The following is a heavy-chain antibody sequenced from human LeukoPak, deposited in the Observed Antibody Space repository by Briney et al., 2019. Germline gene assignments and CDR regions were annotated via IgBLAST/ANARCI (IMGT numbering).Heavy chain of an antibody. CDR3: ARESGYSYGGGAFDI. V-gene: IGHV3-30-3*01. D-gene: IGHD5-18*01. Sequence: GGSLRLSCAASGFTFSSYAMHWVRQAPGKGLEWVAVISYDGSNKYYADSVKGRFTISRDNSKNTLYLQMNSLRAEDTAVYYCARESGYSYGGGAFDIWGQGTMVTVSS. CDR2: ISYDGSNK. J-gene: IGHJ3*02. CDR1: GFTFSSYA.